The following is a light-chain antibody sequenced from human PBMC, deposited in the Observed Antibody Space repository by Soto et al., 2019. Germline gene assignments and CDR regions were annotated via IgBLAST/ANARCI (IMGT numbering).Light chain of an antibody. CDR1: QSVSSSY. J-gene: IGKJ1*01. Sequence: EIVFTESPCTLSLSPGERASLSCRASQSVSSSYLAWYQQKPGQAPRLLIYGASTRAAGIPARFSGSGSGTDFTLTISSLEPEDFAVYYCQQRSNWPPGGTFGQGTKVDIK. V-gene: IGKV3D-20*02. CDR2: GAS. CDR3: QQRSNWPPGGT.